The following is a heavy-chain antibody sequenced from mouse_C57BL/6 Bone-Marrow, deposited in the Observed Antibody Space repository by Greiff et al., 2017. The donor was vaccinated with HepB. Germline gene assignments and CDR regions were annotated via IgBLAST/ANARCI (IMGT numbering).Heavy chain of an antibody. CDR2: IYPSDSET. D-gene: IGHD1-1*01. Sequence: QVQLQQPGAELVRPGSSVKLSCKASGYTFTSYWMDWVKQRPGQGLEWIGNIYPSDSETHYNQKFKDKATLTVDKSSSTAYMQLSSLTSEDSAVYYCARWDFDYDGSSYAMDYWGQGTSVTVSS. CDR3: ARWDFDYDGSSYAMDY. CDR1: GYTFTSYW. J-gene: IGHJ4*01. V-gene: IGHV1-61*01.